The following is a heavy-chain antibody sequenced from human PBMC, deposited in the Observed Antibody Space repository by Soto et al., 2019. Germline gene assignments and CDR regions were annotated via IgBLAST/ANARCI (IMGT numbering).Heavy chain of an antibody. V-gene: IGHV1-18*04. CDR3: ARDVLA. CDR2: INAYNGDT. CDR1: GYTFTTYG. J-gene: IGHJ3*01. Sequence: QVQLVQSGAELKKPGASVNVSCKAPGYTFTTYGISWVRQAPGQGLEWMGWINAYNGDTRFAHKFHGRVTLTTDASRSTVYMELKNLRSDDTAVYYCARDVLAGGQGTMVTVSS.